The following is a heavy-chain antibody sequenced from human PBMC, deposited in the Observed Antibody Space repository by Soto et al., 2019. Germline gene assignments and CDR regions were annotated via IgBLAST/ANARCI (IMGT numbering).Heavy chain of an antibody. CDR2: IYYSGST. CDR1: CGSIISYY. Sequence: SETLSLTCTFSCGSIISYYWSWIRQPPGKGLEWIGYIYYSGSTNYNPSLKSRVTISVDTSKNQFPLKLSSVTAADTAVYYCARATGSGSYYNDWGQGTLVTVSS. J-gene: IGHJ4*02. D-gene: IGHD3-10*01. V-gene: IGHV4-59*01. CDR3: ARATGSGSYYND.